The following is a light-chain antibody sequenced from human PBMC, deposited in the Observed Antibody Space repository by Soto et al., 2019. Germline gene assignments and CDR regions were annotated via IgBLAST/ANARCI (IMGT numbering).Light chain of an antibody. V-gene: IGLV1-40*01. Sequence: QSVLTQPPSVSGAPGQRVTISCTGSSSNTGAGYDVHWYQQLPGSAPKLLIYDNSNRPSGVPDRFSGSKSGTSASLAITGLQAEDEADYYCQSYDSSLNVVVFGGGTMLTVL. J-gene: IGLJ2*01. CDR2: DNS. CDR1: SSNTGAGYD. CDR3: QSYDSSLNVVV.